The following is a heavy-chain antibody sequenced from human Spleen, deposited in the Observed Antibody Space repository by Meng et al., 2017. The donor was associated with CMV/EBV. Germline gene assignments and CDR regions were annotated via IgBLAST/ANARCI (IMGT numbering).Heavy chain of an antibody. CDR2: IYTSGST. J-gene: IGHJ5*02. V-gene: IGHV4-61*02. D-gene: IGHD3-9*01. CDR1: WCYISSGSYD. CDR3: AREILTGYLGWFDP. Sequence: QLPLQQWGAGLFTPSETLSLACTDSWCYISSGSYDCSWIRQPAGKGLEWIGRIYTSGSTNYNPSLKSRVTISVDTSKNQFSLKLSSVTAADTAVYYCAREILTGYLGWFDPWGQGTLVTVSS.